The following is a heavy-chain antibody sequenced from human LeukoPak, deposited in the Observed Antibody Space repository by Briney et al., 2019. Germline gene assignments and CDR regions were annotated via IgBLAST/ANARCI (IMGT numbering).Heavy chain of an antibody. J-gene: IGHJ4*02. Sequence: ASVKVSCKASGYTFTGFYMHWVRQAPGQGLEWMGWINPNSGGTNYAQKFQGRVTMTRDTSISTAYMELSRLRYDDTAVYYCARDPGYYSESSAYIDYWGQGTLVTVPS. CDR2: INPNSGGT. V-gene: IGHV1-2*02. CDR3: ARDPGYYSESSAYIDY. CDR1: GYTFTGFY. D-gene: IGHD3-22*01.